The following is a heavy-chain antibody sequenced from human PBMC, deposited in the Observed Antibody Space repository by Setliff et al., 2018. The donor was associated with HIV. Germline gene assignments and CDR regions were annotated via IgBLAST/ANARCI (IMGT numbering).Heavy chain of an antibody. Sequence: SETLSLTCTVSGGSISSYYWSWIRQPPGKGLEWIGYIYYSGSTNYNPSLKSRVTISVDTSKNQFSLKLSSVTAADTAVSYCARGAEVLWFGELHNIPYLDYWGQGTLGTSPQ. D-gene: IGHD3-10*01. CDR3: ARGAEVLWFGELHNIPYLDY. J-gene: IGHJ4*02. CDR1: GGSISSYY. CDR2: IYYSGST. V-gene: IGHV4-59*01.